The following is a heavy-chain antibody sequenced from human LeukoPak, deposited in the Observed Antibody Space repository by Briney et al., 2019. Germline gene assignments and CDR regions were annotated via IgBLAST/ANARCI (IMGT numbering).Heavy chain of an antibody. D-gene: IGHD4-17*01. Sequence: SQTLSLTCTVSGGSISSGDYYWIWIRQPPGKGLEWIGYIYYSGSTYYNPSLKSRVTISVDTSKNQFSLKLSSVTAADTAVYYCARDLGYGDYALDYWGQGTLVTVSS. CDR2: IYYSGST. CDR1: GGSISSGDYY. V-gene: IGHV4-30-4*01. J-gene: IGHJ4*02. CDR3: ARDLGYGDYALDY.